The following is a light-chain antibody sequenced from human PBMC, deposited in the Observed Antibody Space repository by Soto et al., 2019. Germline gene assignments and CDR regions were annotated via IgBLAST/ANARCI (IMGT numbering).Light chain of an antibody. Sequence: EFVLTQSPSTLSVSPGERATLSCRASQSVSSYLAWYQQKPGQAPRLLIYDASNGATGIPARFSGSGSGTDFTLTISSLEPEDFAVYYCQQRRTFGPGTKVDIK. J-gene: IGKJ3*01. V-gene: IGKV3-11*01. CDR3: QQRRT. CDR1: QSVSSY. CDR2: DAS.